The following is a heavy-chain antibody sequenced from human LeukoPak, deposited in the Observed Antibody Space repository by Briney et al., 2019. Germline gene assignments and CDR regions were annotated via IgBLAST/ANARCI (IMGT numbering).Heavy chain of an antibody. CDR3: TKDYGGIQLWSFDY. CDR1: GFTFGDYA. J-gene: IGHJ4*02. D-gene: IGHD5-18*01. V-gene: IGHV3-49*03. Sequence: PGGSLRLSXTASGFTFGDYAMSWFRQAPGKGLEWVGFIRSKAYGGTTEYAASVKGRFTISRDDSKSVAYLQMNSLKTEDTAVYYCTKDYGGIQLWSFDYWGQGTLVTVSS. CDR2: IRSKAYGGTT.